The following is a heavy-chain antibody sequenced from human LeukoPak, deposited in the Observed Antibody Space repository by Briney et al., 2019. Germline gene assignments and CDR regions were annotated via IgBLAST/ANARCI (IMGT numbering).Heavy chain of an antibody. CDR1: GYTFTGYY. D-gene: IGHD3-22*01. V-gene: IGHV1-2*02. CDR2: INPNSGGT. Sequence: ASVKVSCKASGYTFTGYYMHWVRQAPGQGREWMGWINPNSGGTNYAQNFQGRVTMTRDTSVSTAYMELSRLRSDDTAVYYCAREVEDYYDSSGCYFDYWGQGTLVTVSS. J-gene: IGHJ4*02. CDR3: AREVEDYYDSSGCYFDY.